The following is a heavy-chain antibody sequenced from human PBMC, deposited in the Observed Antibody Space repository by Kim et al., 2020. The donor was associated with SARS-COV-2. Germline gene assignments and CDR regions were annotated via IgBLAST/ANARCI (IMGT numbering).Heavy chain of an antibody. CDR1: GFTFGDYA. J-gene: IGHJ4*02. CDR3: TRIAAAGNHYYFDY. Sequence: GGSLRLSCTASGFTFGDYAMSWFRQAPGKGLEWVGFIRSKAYGGTTEYAASVKGRFTISRDDSKSIAYLQMNSLKTEDTAVYYCTRIAAAGNHYYFDYWGQGTLVTVSS. CDR2: IRSKAYGGTT. D-gene: IGHD6-13*01. V-gene: IGHV3-49*03.